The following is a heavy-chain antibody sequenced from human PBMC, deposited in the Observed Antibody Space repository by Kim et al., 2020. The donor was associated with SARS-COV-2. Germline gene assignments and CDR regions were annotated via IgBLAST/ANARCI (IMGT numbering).Heavy chain of an antibody. CDR3: ARDPESSTFYDFWSGYYAFDH. D-gene: IGHD3-3*01. V-gene: IGHV3-7*01. J-gene: IGHJ4*02. Sequence: GGSLRLSCTASGFTFSNYWMTWVRQAPGKGLEWVATTKPDGSEKYYMDSVKGRFTITRDTAKNSLYLQMNSLRAEDTAIYYCARDPESSTFYDFWSGYYAFDHWGQGTLVTVSS. CDR1: GFTFSNYW. CDR2: TKPDGSEK.